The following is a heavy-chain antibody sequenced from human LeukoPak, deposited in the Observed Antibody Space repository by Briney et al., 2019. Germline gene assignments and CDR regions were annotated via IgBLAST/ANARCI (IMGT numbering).Heavy chain of an antibody. CDR2: IYYSGST. CDR1: GGSISRGDYY. CDR3: ARGKSKFDY. J-gene: IGHJ4*02. Sequence: PSETLSLTCTASGGSISRGDYYWSWIRQPPGKGLEWIGYIYYSGSTDYNPSLKSRVTISVDTSKNQFSLKLSSVTAADTAVYYCARGKSKFDYWGQGTLVTVSS. V-gene: IGHV4-30-4*01.